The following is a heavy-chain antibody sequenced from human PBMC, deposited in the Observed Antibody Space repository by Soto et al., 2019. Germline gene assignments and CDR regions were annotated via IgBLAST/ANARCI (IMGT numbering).Heavy chain of an antibody. CDR2: IIPVFDKA. D-gene: IGHD3-16*01. V-gene: IGHV1-69*13. J-gene: IGHJ3*01. CDR3: ARLRRDWGDAFDL. Sequence: WASVKVSCKASGGSFGSSAISWVRQAPAQGLEWMGEIIPVFDKANYAQNFQGRLTITADEPTGTVFMQLSSLRSEDTAVYFCARLRRDWGDAFDLWGLGTLVTVSS. CDR1: GGSFGSSA.